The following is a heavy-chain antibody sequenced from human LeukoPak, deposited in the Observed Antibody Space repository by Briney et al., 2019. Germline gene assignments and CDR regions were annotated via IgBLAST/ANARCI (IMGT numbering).Heavy chain of an antibody. CDR3: ARGGYGASSGFDY. V-gene: IGHV4-39*07. CDR2: IYYSGST. Sequence: SETLSLTCTVSGGSISSSSYYWGWIRQPPGKGLEWIGSIYYSGSTYYNPSLKSRVTISVDTSKNQFSLNLSSVTAADTAVYYCARGGYGASSGFDYWGQGTLVTVSS. D-gene: IGHD4-23*01. CDR1: GGSISSSSYY. J-gene: IGHJ4*02.